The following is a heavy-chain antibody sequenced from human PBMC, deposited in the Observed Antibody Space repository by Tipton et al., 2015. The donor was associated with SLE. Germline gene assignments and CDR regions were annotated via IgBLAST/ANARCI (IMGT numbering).Heavy chain of an antibody. V-gene: IGHV4-59*08. J-gene: IGHJ2*01. CDR2: IYYSGST. CDR3: ARHEVAVAGKGDWYFDL. CDR1: GGSFSGYY. Sequence: GLVKPSETLSLTCAVYGGSFSGYYWSWIRQPPGKGLEWIGYIYYSGSTNYNPSLKSRVTISVDTSKNQFSLKLSSVTAADTAVYYCARHEVAVAGKGDWYFDLWGRGTLVTVSS. D-gene: IGHD6-19*01.